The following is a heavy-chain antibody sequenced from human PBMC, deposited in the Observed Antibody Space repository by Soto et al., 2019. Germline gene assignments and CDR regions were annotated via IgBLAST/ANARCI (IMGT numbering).Heavy chain of an antibody. CDR3: ARGDLPIYYSGMDV. CDR1: GYIFTGYH. Sequence: ASVKVSCKASGYIFTGYHMHWVRQAPGQGLEWMGWINPNSGGTKYAQKFQGRVTMTRDTSISTAYMELSSLRSDDTAVYYCARGDLPIYYSGMDVGGKGPRAT. J-gene: IGHJ6*04. CDR2: INPNSGGT. V-gene: IGHV1-2*02.